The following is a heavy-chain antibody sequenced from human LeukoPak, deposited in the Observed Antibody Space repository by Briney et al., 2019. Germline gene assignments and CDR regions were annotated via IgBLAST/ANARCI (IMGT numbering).Heavy chain of an antibody. V-gene: IGHV4-59*08. CDR1: GGSISDFY. Sequence: SETLSLTCTVSGGSISDFYCNWIRQPPGKGLEWIGYISYSGSTNWNPSLKGRVTLSVDTSKSQFSLKLNSVTAADTAVYYCARADYYGLDVWGQGTTVTVSS. J-gene: IGHJ6*02. CDR3: ARADYYGLDV. CDR2: ISYSGST.